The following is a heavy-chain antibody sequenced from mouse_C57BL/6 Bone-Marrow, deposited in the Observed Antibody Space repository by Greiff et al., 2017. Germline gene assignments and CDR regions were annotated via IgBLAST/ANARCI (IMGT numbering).Heavy chain of an antibody. V-gene: IGHV1-9*01. Sequence: QVQLQQSGAELMKPGASVKLSCKATGYTFTGYWIEWVKQRPGHGLEWIGEILPGSGSTNYNEKFKGKATFTADTSSNTAYMHLISLTTEDSAIYYCATEGYDCDGAMDYWGQGTSVTVSS. CDR3: ATEGYDCDGAMDY. CDR2: ILPGSGST. CDR1: GYTFTGYW. D-gene: IGHD2-4*01. J-gene: IGHJ4*01.